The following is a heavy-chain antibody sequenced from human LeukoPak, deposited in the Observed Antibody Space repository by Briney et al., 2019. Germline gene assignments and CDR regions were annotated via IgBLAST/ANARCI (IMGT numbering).Heavy chain of an antibody. CDR2: IIPIFGTA. J-gene: IGHJ4*02. CDR1: GGTFSSYA. V-gene: IGHV1-69*05. D-gene: IGHD4-11*01. Sequence: SVKVSCKASGGTFSSYAISWVRQAPGKGLEWMGRIIPIFGTANYAQKFQGRVTITTDESTSTAYMELSSLRSEDTAVYYCARDLTHDYLRRGHFDYWGQGTLVTVSS. CDR3: ARDLTHDYLRRGHFDY.